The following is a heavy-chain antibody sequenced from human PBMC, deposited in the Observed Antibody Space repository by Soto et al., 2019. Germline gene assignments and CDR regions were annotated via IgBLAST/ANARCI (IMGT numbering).Heavy chain of an antibody. D-gene: IGHD3-3*01. CDR2: IWYDGSNK. Sequence: PGGSLRLSCAASGFTFSSYGMHWVRQAPGKGLEWVAVIWYDGSNKYYADSVKGRFTISRDNSKNPLYLQMNSLRAEDTAVYYCARDRGGDFWSGYTNYYYYGLDVWGQGTTVPVSS. CDR1: GFTFSSYG. CDR3: ARDRGGDFWSGYTNYYYYGLDV. J-gene: IGHJ6*02. V-gene: IGHV3-33*01.